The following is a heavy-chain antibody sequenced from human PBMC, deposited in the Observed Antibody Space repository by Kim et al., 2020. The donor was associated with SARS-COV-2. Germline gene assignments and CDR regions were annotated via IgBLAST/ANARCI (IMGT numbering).Heavy chain of an antibody. CDR2: IIPIFGTA. CDR3: ARDSITGTTRPNWYFDL. V-gene: IGHV1-69*13. J-gene: IGHJ2*01. CDR1: GGTFSSYA. Sequence: SVKVSCKASGGTFSSYAISWVRQAPGQGLEWMGGIIPIFGTANYAQKFQGRVTITADESTSTAYMELSSLRSEDTAVYYCARDSITGTTRPNWYFDLWGRGTLVTVSS. D-gene: IGHD1-7*01.